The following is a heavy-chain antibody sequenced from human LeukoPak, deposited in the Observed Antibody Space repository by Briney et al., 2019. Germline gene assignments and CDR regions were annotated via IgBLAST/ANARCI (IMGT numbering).Heavy chain of an antibody. V-gene: IGHV4-30-2*01. J-gene: IGHJ6*03. D-gene: IGHD3-3*01. CDR3: ARGAFGVLFNSYYYHMDV. CDR2: INHSGST. Sequence: SQTLSLTCTVSGGSISSGSYSWTWIRQPPGKGLEWIGEINHSGSTDYNPSLESRVTLSVDTSKSQFSLKLSSVTAADTAVYYCARGAFGVLFNSYYYHMDVWGKGTTVTVSS. CDR1: GGSISSGSYS.